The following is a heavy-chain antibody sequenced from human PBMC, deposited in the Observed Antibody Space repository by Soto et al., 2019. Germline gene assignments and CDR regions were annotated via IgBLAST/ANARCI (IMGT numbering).Heavy chain of an antibody. V-gene: IGHV3-30*18. D-gene: IGHD3-22*01. J-gene: IGHJ4*02. CDR2: ISYDGSNK. CDR1: GFTFSNYG. Sequence: GGALRLSCADSGFTFSNYGMHWVRQAPGKGLEWVAAISYDGSNKYYADSVEGRFTISRDNSKSTVYLQMNSLRAEDTAIYYCAKDTYYYDSSGYYVFDYWGQGALVTVSS. CDR3: AKDTYYYDSSGYYVFDY.